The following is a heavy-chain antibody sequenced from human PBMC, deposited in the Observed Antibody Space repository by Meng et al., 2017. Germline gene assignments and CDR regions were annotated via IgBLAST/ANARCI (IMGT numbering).Heavy chain of an antibody. CDR2: INPNSGGT. J-gene: IGHJ5*02. Sequence: VRPVQSGAEVRKPGASVKVSCKASGYTFTGYYMHWVRQAPGQGLEWMGRINPNSGGTNYAQKFQGRVTMTTDTSTSTAYMELRSLRSDDTAVYYCARDRLRGEFDPWGQGTLVTVSS. CDR3: ARDRLRGEFDP. CDR1: GYTFTGYY. V-gene: IGHV1-2*06. D-gene: IGHD3-10*01.